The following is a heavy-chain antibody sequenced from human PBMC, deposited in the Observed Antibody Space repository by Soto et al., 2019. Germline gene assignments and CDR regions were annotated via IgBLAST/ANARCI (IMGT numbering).Heavy chain of an antibody. D-gene: IGHD3-3*01. CDR3: ARSYYDFWSGYYIYYYYGMDV. CDR1: GFSLSNARMG. CDR2: IFSNDEK. V-gene: IGHV2-26*01. Sequence: SGPTLVNPTETLTLTCTVSGFSLSNARMGVSWIHQPPGKALEWLAHIFSNDEKSYSTSLKSRLTISKDTSKSQVVLTMTNMDPVDTATYYCARSYYDFWSGYYIYYYYGMDVWGQGTTVTVSS. J-gene: IGHJ6*02.